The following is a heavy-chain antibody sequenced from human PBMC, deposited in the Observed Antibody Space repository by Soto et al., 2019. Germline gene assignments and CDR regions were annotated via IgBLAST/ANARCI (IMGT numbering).Heavy chain of an antibody. CDR1: GGSISSGGYY. CDR2: IYYSGST. CDR3: ARADRGSYYPDY. D-gene: IGHD1-26*01. V-gene: IGHV4-31*03. J-gene: IGHJ4*02. Sequence: SETLSLTCTVSGGSISSGGYYWSWIRQHPGKGLEWIGYIYYSGSTYYNPSLKSRVTISVDTSKNQFSLKLSSVTAADTAVYYCARADRGSYYPDYWGQGTLVTVSS.